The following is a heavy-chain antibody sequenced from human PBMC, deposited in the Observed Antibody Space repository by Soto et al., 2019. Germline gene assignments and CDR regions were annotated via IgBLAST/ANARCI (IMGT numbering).Heavy chain of an antibody. V-gene: IGHV1-58*01. CDR2: IVVGSGNT. CDR3: ARERVYSSSWYDY. D-gene: IGHD6-13*01. Sequence: ASVKVSCKASGFTFTSSAVQWVRQARGQRLEWIGWIVVGSGNTNYAQKFQERVTITRDMSTSTAYMELSSLRSEDTAVYYCARERVYSSSWYDYWGQGTLVTVSS. CDR1: GFTFTSSA. J-gene: IGHJ4*02.